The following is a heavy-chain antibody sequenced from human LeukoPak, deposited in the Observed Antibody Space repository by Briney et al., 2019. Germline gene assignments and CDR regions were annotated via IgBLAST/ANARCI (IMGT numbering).Heavy chain of an antibody. D-gene: IGHD2-2*01. J-gene: IGHJ4*02. V-gene: IGHV3-21*01. Sequence: PGGSLRLSCAASGFTFSSYSMNWVRQAPGKGLEWVSSISSSSSYIYYADSVKGRFTISRDNAKNSLYLQMNSLRAEDTAVYYCARGVGTAAAFDYWGQATLVTVSS. CDR3: ARGVGTAAAFDY. CDR1: GFTFSSYS. CDR2: ISSSSSYI.